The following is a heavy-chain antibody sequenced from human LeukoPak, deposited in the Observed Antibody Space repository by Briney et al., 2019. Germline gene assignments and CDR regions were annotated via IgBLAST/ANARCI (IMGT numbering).Heavy chain of an antibody. D-gene: IGHD3-10*01. CDR3: ARDVLTPYYYGMDV. CDR2: INHSGST. CDR1: GGSFSGYY. Sequence: SETLSLTCAVYGGSFSGYYWSWIRQPPGKGLEWIGEINHSGSTNYNPSLKSRVTISVDTSKNQFSLKLSSVTAADTAVYYCARDVLTPYYYGMDVWGQGTTVTVSS. J-gene: IGHJ6*02. V-gene: IGHV4-34*01.